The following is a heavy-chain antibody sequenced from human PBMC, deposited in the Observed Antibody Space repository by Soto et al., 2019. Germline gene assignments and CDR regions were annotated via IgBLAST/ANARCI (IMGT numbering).Heavy chain of an antibody. Sequence: QVHLVQSGAEVKKPGASVKVSCKASGYTFTSYGISWLRQAPGQGLEWMGWISAYNGNTNHAQKLQGRVTMTKDSSTSTAYMELRSLRSDDTAVYYCARGPTNGWSQGYYFEYWGQGTLVTFSS. CDR1: GYTFTSYG. D-gene: IGHD6-19*01. J-gene: IGHJ4*02. CDR3: ARGPTNGWSQGYYFEY. V-gene: IGHV1-18*01. CDR2: ISAYNGNT.